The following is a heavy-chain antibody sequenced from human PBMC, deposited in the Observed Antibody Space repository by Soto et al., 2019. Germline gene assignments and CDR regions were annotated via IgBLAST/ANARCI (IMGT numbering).Heavy chain of an antibody. V-gene: IGHV3-23*01. Sequence: EVQLLESGGDLEQPGGSLRLSCAASGLTFSSYDMNWVRQAPGKGLEWVSSIRSSDRSTYYADSVKGRFTISRDNSKNTRSLQMNSMRVADTAVYYCAKPMMVAAGTGNFDYWGQGTLVTVSS. D-gene: IGHD6-13*01. CDR1: GLTFSSYD. J-gene: IGHJ4*02. CDR2: IRSSDRST. CDR3: AKPMMVAAGTGNFDY.